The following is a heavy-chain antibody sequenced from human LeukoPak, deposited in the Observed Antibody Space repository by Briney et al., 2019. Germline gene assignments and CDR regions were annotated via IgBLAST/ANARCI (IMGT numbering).Heavy chain of an antibody. D-gene: IGHD3-10*01. CDR1: GYTFTGYY. CDR2: IDPKSGVT. CDR3: ARAGRSTFGVLNYCFDY. V-gene: IGHV1-2*02. Sequence: ASVKVSCKASGYTFTGYYIHWVRQAPGQGLEWMGWIDPKSGVTNYAQKFQGRVAMTRDTSISTAYMELSRLIYDDTAVYYCARAGRSTFGVLNYCFDYWGQGALVTVSS. J-gene: IGHJ4*02.